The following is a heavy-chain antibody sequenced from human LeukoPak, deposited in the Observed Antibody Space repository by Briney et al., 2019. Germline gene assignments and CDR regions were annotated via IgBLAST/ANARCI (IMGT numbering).Heavy chain of an antibody. V-gene: IGHV4-4*07. CDR3: ARDFGSGYYYYHMDV. CDR1: GGSISSYY. J-gene: IGHJ6*03. D-gene: IGHD3-10*01. Sequence: PSETLSLTCTVSGGSISSYYWSWLRQPAGKGLEWIGRIYTSGSTNYNPSLKSRVTMSVDTSKNQFSLKLSSVTAADTAVYYCARDFGSGYYYYHMDVWGKGTTVTVSS. CDR2: IYTSGST.